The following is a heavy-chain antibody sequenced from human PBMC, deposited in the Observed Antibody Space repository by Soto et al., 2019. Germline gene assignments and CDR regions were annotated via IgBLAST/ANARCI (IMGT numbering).Heavy chain of an antibody. J-gene: IGHJ6*02. Sequence: GGSLRLSCAASGFTFSDYYMSWIRQAPGKGLEWVSYISSSGSTIYYADSVKDRFTISRDNAKNSLYLQMNSLRAEDTAVYYCARRAMVHDYYYYGMDVWGQGTTVTVSS. D-gene: IGHD5-18*01. CDR3: ARRAMVHDYYYYGMDV. V-gene: IGHV3-11*01. CDR1: GFTFSDYY. CDR2: ISSSGSTI.